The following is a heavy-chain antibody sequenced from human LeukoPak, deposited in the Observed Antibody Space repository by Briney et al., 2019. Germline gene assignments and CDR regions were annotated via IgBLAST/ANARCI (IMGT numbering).Heavy chain of an antibody. CDR3: ARVYRSSSGPTLDY. V-gene: IGHV3-23*01. CDR1: GFTFSSYA. D-gene: IGHD6-6*01. J-gene: IGHJ4*02. Sequence: QTGGSLRLSCAASGFTFSSYAMSWVRQAPGKGLEWVSAISGSGGSTYYADSVKGRFTISRDNSKNTLYLQMNSLRAEDTAVYYCARVYRSSSGPTLDYWGQGTLVTVSS. CDR2: ISGSGGST.